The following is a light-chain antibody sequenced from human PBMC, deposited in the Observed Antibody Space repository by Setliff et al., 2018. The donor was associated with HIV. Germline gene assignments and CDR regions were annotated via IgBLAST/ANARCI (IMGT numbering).Light chain of an antibody. J-gene: IGLJ1*01. CDR3: SSYTSRNSYV. CDR2: DVS. V-gene: IGLV2-14*01. CDR1: SSDVGTYNA. Sequence: QSVLTQPASVSGSPGQSITISCTGTSSDVGTYNAVYWYQQHPGKAPKLMIYDVSTRPSGVSNRFSGSKSGNTASLTISGLQTEDEADYYCSSYTSRNSYVFGTGTKVTVL.